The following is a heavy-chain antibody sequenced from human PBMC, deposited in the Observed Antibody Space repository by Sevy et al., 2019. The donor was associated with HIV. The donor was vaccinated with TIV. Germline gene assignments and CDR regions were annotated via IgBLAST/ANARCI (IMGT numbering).Heavy chain of an antibody. CDR1: GFTFSSYA. CDR2: ISYDGSNK. J-gene: IGHJ3*02. Sequence: GGSLRLSCAASGFTFSSYAMHWVRQAPGKGLEWVAVISYDGSNKYYADSVKGRFTISRINSKNTLYLQMNSLRAEDTAVYYCARDPGSDAFDIWGQGTMVTVSS. V-gene: IGHV3-30-3*01. CDR3: ARDPGSDAFDI.